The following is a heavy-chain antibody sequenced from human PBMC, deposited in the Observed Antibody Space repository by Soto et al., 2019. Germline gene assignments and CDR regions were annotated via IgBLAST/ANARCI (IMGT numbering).Heavy chain of an antibody. Sequence: ASVKVSCKASGYTLTSYGISWVRQAPGQGLEWMGWTSAYNGNTIYAQKVQARVTMTTDTSTRTAYLELRSLRSDDTAVYYCARVRYYDSSGVVDYWGQGTLVTVSS. J-gene: IGHJ4*02. D-gene: IGHD3-22*01. CDR3: ARVRYYDSSGVVDY. V-gene: IGHV1-18*01. CDR1: GYTLTSYG. CDR2: TSAYNGNT.